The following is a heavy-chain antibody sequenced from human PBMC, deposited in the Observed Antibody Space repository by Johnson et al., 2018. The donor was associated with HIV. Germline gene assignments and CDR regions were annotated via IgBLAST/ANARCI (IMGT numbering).Heavy chain of an antibody. J-gene: IGHJ3*02. CDR2: ISYDGSNK. CDR3: ARVEGLTGRNAFDI. V-gene: IGHV3-30-3*01. CDR1: GFTFSSYA. D-gene: IGHD1-20*01. Sequence: QVQLVESGGGVVQPGRSLRLSCAASGFTFSSYAMHWVRQAPGKGLEWVAVISYDGSNKYYADSVKGRFTISRDNSKNTLYLQMNSLRAEDTAVYYCARVEGLTGRNAFDIWGQGTMVTVSS.